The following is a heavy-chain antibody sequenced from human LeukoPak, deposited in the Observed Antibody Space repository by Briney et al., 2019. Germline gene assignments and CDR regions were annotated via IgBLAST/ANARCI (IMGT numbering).Heavy chain of an antibody. Sequence: GASVKVSCKASGGTFSSYAISWVRQAPGQGLEWMGGIIPIFGTANYAQKFQGRVTITADESTSTAYIELSSLRSEDTAVYYCATYVDTAMVVDAFDIWGQGTMVTVSS. J-gene: IGHJ3*02. CDR2: IIPIFGTA. D-gene: IGHD5-18*01. V-gene: IGHV1-69*01. CDR3: ATYVDTAMVVDAFDI. CDR1: GGTFSSYA.